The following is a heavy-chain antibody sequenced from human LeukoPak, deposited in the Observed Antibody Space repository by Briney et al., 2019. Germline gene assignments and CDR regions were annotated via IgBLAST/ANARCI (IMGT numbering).Heavy chain of an antibody. J-gene: IGHJ5*02. CDR2: ISRGGDYI. V-gene: IGHV3-43*02. CDR3: AKESSSNWFDP. Sequence: PGGSLRLSCAASGFTFDDYAMHWVRQAPGKGLEWVSLISRGGDYIYYADSVKGRFTISRDDAKNSLYLQMNSLRAEDTAVYYCAKESSSNWFDPWGQGTLVTVSS. D-gene: IGHD6-13*01. CDR1: GFTFDDYA.